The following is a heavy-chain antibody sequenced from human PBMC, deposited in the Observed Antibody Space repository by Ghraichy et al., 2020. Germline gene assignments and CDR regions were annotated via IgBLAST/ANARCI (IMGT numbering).Heavy chain of an antibody. Sequence: SETLSLTCAVYGGSFSGYYWSWIRQPPGKGLEWIGEINHSGSTNYNPSLKSRVTISVDTSKNQFSLKLSSVTAADTAVYYCARGGRRITMVHMDVWGKGTTVTVSS. D-gene: IGHD3-10*01. J-gene: IGHJ6*03. CDR2: INHSGST. V-gene: IGHV4-34*01. CDR1: GGSFSGYY. CDR3: ARGGRRITMVHMDV.